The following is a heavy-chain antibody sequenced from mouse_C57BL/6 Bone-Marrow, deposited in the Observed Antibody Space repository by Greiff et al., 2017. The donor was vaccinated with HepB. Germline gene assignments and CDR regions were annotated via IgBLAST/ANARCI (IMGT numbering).Heavy chain of an antibody. J-gene: IGHJ4*01. CDR3: ARNYGSSYGVDY. CDR1: GYTFTSSW. D-gene: IGHD1-1*01. CDR2: IYPGSGST. V-gene: IGHV1-55*01. Sequence: VQLQQSGAELVKPGASVKMSCKASGYTFTSSWITWVKPRPGQGLEWIGDIYPGSGSTNYNEKFKSKATLTVDTSSSTAYMQRSSLTSEDSAVYYCARNYGSSYGVDYWGQGTSVTVSS.